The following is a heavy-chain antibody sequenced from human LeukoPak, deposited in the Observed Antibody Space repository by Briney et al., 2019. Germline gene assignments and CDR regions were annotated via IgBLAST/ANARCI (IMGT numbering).Heavy chain of an antibody. CDR1: GYTFTSYA. D-gene: IGHD3-10*01. Sequence: ASVKVSCKASGYTFTSYAMHWVRQAPGQRLEWMGWINAGNGNTKYSQKFQGRVTITRDTSASTAYMELSGLRSEDTAVYYCARELNYYGSGSYYGEGAFDIWGQGTMVTVSS. CDR3: ARELNYYGSGSYYGEGAFDI. J-gene: IGHJ3*02. CDR2: INAGNGNT. V-gene: IGHV1-3*01.